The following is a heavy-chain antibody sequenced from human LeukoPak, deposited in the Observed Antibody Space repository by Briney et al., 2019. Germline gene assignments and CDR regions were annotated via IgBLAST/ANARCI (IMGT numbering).Heavy chain of an antibody. CDR3: ARQYYDILTGYYGAFDI. Sequence: PVEVSCKASGGTFSSYAISWVRQAPGQGLEWMGRIIPILGIANYAQKFQGRVTITADKSTSTAYMELSSLRSEDTAVYYCARQYYDILTGYYGAFDIWGQGTMVTVSS. J-gene: IGHJ3*02. D-gene: IGHD3-9*01. CDR2: IIPILGIA. CDR1: GGTFSSYA. V-gene: IGHV1-69*04.